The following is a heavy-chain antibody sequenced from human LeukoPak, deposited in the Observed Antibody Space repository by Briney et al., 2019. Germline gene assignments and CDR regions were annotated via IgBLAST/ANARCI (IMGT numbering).Heavy chain of an antibody. CDR3: AKSHDYVWGSYRYHLYYFDY. CDR1: GFTFSSYW. D-gene: IGHD3-16*02. J-gene: IGHJ4*02. V-gene: IGHV3-74*01. Sequence: GGSLRLSCAASGFTFSSYWMHWVRQAPGKGLVWVSRINSDGSRTSYADSVKGRFTISRDNAKNTLYLQMNSLRAEDTAVYYCAKSHDYVWGSYRYHLYYFDYWGQGTLVTVSS. CDR2: INSDGSRT.